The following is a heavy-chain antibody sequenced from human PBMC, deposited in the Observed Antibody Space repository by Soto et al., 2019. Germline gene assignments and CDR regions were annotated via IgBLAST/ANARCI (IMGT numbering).Heavy chain of an antibody. D-gene: IGHD5-18*01. J-gene: IGHJ4*02. CDR1: GYSFTSYW. CDR2: IYPGDSDT. V-gene: IGHV5-51*01. CDR3: ARHPGGAMVSATPPFIDY. Sequence: EVQLVQSGAEVKKPGESLKISCKGSGYSFTSYWIGWVRQMPGKGLEWMGIIYPGDSDTRYSPSFQGQVTISADKSISTAYLQWSRLKASDPAMYYCARHPGGAMVSATPPFIDYWGQGTLVTVSS.